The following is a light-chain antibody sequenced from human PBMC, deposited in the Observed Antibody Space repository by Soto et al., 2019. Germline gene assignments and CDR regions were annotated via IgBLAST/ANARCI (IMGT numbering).Light chain of an antibody. J-gene: IGLJ1*01. CDR2: GNI. Sequence: QSVLTQSPSVSGAPGQRVTISCTGSTSNIGAGYDVHWYQQLPGTAPKLLMFGNINRPSGVPDRFSGSKSGTSASLAITGLQAEDEADYFCQSYDSSLSGYVFGTGTQLTVL. CDR3: QSYDSSLSGYV. V-gene: IGLV1-40*01. CDR1: TSNIGAGYD.